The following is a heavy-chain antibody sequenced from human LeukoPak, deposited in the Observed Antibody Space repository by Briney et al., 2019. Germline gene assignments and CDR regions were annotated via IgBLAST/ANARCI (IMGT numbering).Heavy chain of an antibody. CDR2: ISGSGGST. CDR1: GFTFSSYG. D-gene: IGHD1-26*01. Sequence: GGSLRLSCAASGFTFSSYGMSWVRQAPGKGLEWVSAISGSGGSTYYADSVKGRFTISRDNSKKTLYLQMNSLRAEDTAVYHCAKGRGWEASYYYYYMDVWGKGTTVTISS. J-gene: IGHJ6*03. CDR3: AKGRGWEASYYYYYMDV. V-gene: IGHV3-23*01.